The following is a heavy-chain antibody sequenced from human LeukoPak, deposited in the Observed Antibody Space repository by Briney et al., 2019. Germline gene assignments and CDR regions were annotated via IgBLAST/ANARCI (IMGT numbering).Heavy chain of an antibody. V-gene: IGHV3-11*01. J-gene: IGHJ4*02. CDR3: ARENHYYDSSGYDY. Sequence: GGSLRLSCAASGFIFSDYYMSWIRQAPGKGLEWVSYISSSGSTIYYADSVKGRFTISRDNAKNSLYLQMNSLRAEDTAVYYCARENHYYDSSGYDYWGQGTLVTVSS. D-gene: IGHD3-22*01. CDR2: ISSSGSTI. CDR1: GFIFSDYY.